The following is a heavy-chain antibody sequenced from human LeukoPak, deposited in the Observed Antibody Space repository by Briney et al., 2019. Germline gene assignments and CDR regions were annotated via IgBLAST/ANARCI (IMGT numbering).Heavy chain of an antibody. CDR2: ISGSGGST. D-gene: IGHD6-19*01. CDR3: AKDKIAVAGYYFDY. V-gene: IGHV3-23*01. Sequence: GGSLRLSCAASGFTFSSYAMSWVRQAPGKGLEWVSAISGSGGSTNYADSVKGRFTISRDNPKSTLYLQMNSLRAEDTAVYYCAKDKIAVAGYYFDYWGQGTLVTVSS. J-gene: IGHJ4*02. CDR1: GFTFSSYA.